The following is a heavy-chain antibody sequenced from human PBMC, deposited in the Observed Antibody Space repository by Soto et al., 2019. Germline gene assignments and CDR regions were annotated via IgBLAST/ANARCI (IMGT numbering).Heavy chain of an antibody. CDR1: GFSLSTSGVG. D-gene: IGHD6-25*01. CDR2: IYWDDDK. V-gene: IGHV2-5*02. Sequence: QITLKESGPTLVKPTQTLTLTCTFSGFSLSTSGVGVGWIRQPPGKALEWLALIYWDDDKRYSPSLKSRLIITKDTAKNHVVLTMTNMDPVDTATYYCALRPAGWFDPWGQGTLVTVSS. CDR3: ALRPAGWFDP. J-gene: IGHJ5*02.